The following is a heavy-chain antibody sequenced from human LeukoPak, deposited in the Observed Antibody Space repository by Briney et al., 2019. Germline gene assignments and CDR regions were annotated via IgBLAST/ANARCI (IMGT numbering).Heavy chain of an antibody. CDR2: ISSRSSYI. Sequence: PGGSLRLXCAASGFTFSSYSMNWLRQIPGKGLEWVSSISSRSSYIYYGDSVKGRFTISRDNAKSSLFLQMNSLRAEDTAIYYCARDDLGGDFDFWGQGTLVTVSS. CDR1: GFTFSSYS. V-gene: IGHV3-21*01. D-gene: IGHD4-23*01. CDR3: ARDDLGGDFDF. J-gene: IGHJ4*02.